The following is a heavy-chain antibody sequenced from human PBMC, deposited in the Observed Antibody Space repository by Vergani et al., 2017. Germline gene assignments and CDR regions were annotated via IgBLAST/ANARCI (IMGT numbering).Heavy chain of an antibody. J-gene: IGHJ4*02. D-gene: IGHD2-15*01. CDR1: GYTFINYW. V-gene: IGHV5-51*01. Sequence: EVQLVQSGAEVKKPGESLRISCRGSGYTFINYWIGWVRQMPGKGLEWMGIIHPGDSHTRYSPSFLGQVTISADKSISTASLQWSSLKASDTAMYYCARQRAGDSGGRIDYWGQGTLVTVSS. CDR3: ARQRAGDSGGRIDY. CDR2: IHPGDSHT.